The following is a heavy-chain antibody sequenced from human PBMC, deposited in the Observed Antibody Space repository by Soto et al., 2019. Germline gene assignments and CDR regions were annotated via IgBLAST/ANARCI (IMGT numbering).Heavy chain of an antibody. D-gene: IGHD3-10*01. CDR1: GGSLRGYT. J-gene: IGHJ4*02. Sequence: SETLSLTCAVSGGSLRGYTWSWIRQSPGKGLEWIGEINHGGSTDYNPSLNSRVTISVDTSKNQFSLKLNSVSAADTAVYFCARESDSGSYYFDYWGRGTLVTVSS. V-gene: IGHV4-34*01. CDR2: INHGGST. CDR3: ARESDSGSYYFDY.